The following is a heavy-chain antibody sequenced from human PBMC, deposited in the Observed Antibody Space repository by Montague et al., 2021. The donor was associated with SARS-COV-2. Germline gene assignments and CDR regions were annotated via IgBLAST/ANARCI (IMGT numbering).Heavy chain of an antibody. CDR3: ARDLGAANWGVYYGMDV. J-gene: IGHJ6*02. CDR2: ISSSSSYI. V-gene: IGHV3-21*01. D-gene: IGHD1-26*01. Sequence: SLRLSCAASGFTFSSYSMNWVRQAPGKGLEWASSISSSSSYIYYADSVKGRFTISRDNAKNSLYLQMNSLRAEDTAVYYCARDLGAANWGVYYGMDVWGQGTTVTVSS. CDR1: GFTFSSYS.